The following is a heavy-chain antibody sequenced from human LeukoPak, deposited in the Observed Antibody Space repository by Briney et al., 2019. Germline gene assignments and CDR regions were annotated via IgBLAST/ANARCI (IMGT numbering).Heavy chain of an antibody. CDR3: ARGWNSAPDY. Sequence: PSETLSLICTVSGGSISSYYWSWIRQPPGKGLEWIGYIYYSGSTNYNPSLKSRVTISVDTSKNQFSLKLSSVTAADTAVYYCARGWNSAPDYWGQGTLVTVSS. D-gene: IGHD1-7*01. J-gene: IGHJ4*02. CDR1: GGSISSYY. CDR2: IYYSGST. V-gene: IGHV4-59*01.